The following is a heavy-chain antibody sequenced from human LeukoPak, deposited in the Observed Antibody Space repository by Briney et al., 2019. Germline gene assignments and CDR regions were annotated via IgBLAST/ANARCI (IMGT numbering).Heavy chain of an antibody. Sequence: SQTLSLTCTVSGGSISSGGYYWSWIRQHPGKGLEWIGYIYYSGSTYYNPSLKSRVTISVDTSKNQFSLKLSSVTAADTAVYYCARVGEYSYAIFDYWGQGTLVTVSS. CDR1: GGSISSGGYY. CDR3: ARVGEYSYAIFDY. D-gene: IGHD5-18*01. CDR2: IYYSGST. V-gene: IGHV4-31*03. J-gene: IGHJ4*02.